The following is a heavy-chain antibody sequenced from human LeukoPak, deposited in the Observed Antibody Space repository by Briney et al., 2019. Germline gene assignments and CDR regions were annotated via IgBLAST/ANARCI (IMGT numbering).Heavy chain of an antibody. J-gene: IGHJ5*02. CDR2: IDHSGST. D-gene: IGHD3-3*01. CDR3: ARDLGVNWFDP. CDR1: GYSISSGYY. V-gene: IGHV4-38-2*02. Sequence: SETLSLTCTVSGYSISSGYYWGWIRQPPGKGLEWTGSIDHSGSTYYNPSLKSRITISVDTSKNQFSLKLSSVTAADTAVYYCARDLGVNWFDPWGQGTLVTVSS.